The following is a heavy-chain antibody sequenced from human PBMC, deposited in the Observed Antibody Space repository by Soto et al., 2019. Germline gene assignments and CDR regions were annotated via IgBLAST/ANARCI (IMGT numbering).Heavy chain of an antibody. CDR3: ARGGYYYDSSGLVDY. D-gene: IGHD3-22*01. Sequence: PSESLSLTCAVYGGSFSGYYWSCIRQPPGKGLEWIGEINHSGSTNYNPSLKSRVTISVDTSKNQFSLKLSSVTAADTAVYYCARGGYYYDSSGLVDYWGQGTLVTVS. J-gene: IGHJ4*02. V-gene: IGHV4-34*01. CDR2: INHSGST. CDR1: GGSFSGYY.